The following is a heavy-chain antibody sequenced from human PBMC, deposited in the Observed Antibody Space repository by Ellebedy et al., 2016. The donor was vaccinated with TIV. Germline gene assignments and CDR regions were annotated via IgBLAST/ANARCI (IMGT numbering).Heavy chain of an antibody. V-gene: IGHV3-33*01. CDR2: IWYDGSNK. Sequence: GESLKISCAASGFPFRSYGMHWVRQAPGKGLEWVAVIWYDGSNKYYADSVKGRFTIARDNSKNTLDLQRNNLRAEDKAVYYCAREKGAKGVYWGQGTLVTVSS. CDR3: AREKGAKGVY. J-gene: IGHJ4*02. D-gene: IGHD2-8*01. CDR1: GFPFRSYG.